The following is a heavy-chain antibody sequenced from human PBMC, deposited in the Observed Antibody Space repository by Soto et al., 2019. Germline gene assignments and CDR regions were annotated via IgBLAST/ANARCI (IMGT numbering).Heavy chain of an antibody. V-gene: IGHV1-3*01. J-gene: IGHJ3*02. Sequence: ASVKVSCKASGYTFISYAMHWVRQAPGQRLEWMGWINAGNGNTKYSQKFQGRVTITRDTSASTAYMELSSLRSEDTAVYYRARDLPFGYYDSSGYYPISFGAFDIWGQGTMVTVSS. CDR2: INAGNGNT. CDR3: ARDLPFGYYDSSGYYPISFGAFDI. CDR1: GYTFISYA. D-gene: IGHD3-22*01.